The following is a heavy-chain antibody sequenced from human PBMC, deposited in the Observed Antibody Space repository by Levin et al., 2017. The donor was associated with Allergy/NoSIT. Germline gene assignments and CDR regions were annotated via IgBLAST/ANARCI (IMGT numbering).Heavy chain of an antibody. D-gene: IGHD5-12*01. V-gene: IGHV3-13*01. CDR3: ARGGYSGYDYIGGSADPYYYYGMDG. J-gene: IGHJ6*02. Sequence: SCAASGFTFSSYDMHWVRQATGKGLEWVSAIGTAGDTYYPGSVKGRFTISRENAKNSLYLQMNSLRAGDTAVYYCARGGYSGYDYIGGSADPYYYYGMDGWGQGTTVTVSS. CDR2: IGTAGDT. CDR1: GFTFSSYD.